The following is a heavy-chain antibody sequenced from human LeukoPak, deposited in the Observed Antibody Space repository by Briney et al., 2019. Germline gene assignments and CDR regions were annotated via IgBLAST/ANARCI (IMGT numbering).Heavy chain of an antibody. CDR1: GGSMSSSRYY. CDR3: ASESKRVVITYY. J-gene: IGHJ4*02. CDR2: IYYSGIS. V-gene: IGHV4-39*01. D-gene: IGHD3-22*01. Sequence: SETLSLTCTVSGGSMSSSRYYWGWIRQPPGKGLEWIGNIYYSGISYYNPSLKSRVTISVDTSKNQFSLKLSSVTAADTAVYYFASESKRVVITYYWGKGTLVTVSS.